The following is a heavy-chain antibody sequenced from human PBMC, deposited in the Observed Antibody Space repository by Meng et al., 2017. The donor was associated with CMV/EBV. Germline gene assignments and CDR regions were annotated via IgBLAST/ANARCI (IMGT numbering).Heavy chain of an antibody. Sequence: GESLKISCAASGFTFSSYAMHWVRQAPGKGLEWVANIKQDGSEKYYVDSVKGRFTISRDNAKNSLYLQMNSLRAEDTAVYYCARDELYYYDSSGYKFDYWGQGTLVTVSS. CDR2: IKQDGSEK. CDR1: GFTFSSYA. CDR3: ARDELYYYDSSGYKFDY. J-gene: IGHJ4*02. V-gene: IGHV3-7*01. D-gene: IGHD3-22*01.